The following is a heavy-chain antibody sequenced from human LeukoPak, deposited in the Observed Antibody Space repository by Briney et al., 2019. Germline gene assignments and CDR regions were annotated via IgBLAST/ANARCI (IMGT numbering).Heavy chain of an antibody. J-gene: IGHJ6*02. CDR3: ARVRGIAVAGGHYYYGMDV. D-gene: IGHD6-19*01. V-gene: IGHV3-72*01. CDR2: TRNKANSYTT. Sequence: GGSLRLSCAASGFTFSDHYMDWVRQAPGKGLEWVGRTRNKANSYTTEYAASVKGRFTISRDDSKNSLYLQMNSLKTEDTAVYYCARVRGIAVAGGHYYYGMDVWGQGTTVTVSS. CDR1: GFTFSDHY.